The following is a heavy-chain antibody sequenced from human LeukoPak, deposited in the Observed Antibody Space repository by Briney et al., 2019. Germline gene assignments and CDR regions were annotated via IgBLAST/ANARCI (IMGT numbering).Heavy chain of an antibody. CDR3: ARGHYDVLAASYKWTPDY. CDR2: ITSGGDYI. J-gene: IGHJ4*02. Sequence: GGSLRLSCAASGFTFNTFNMNWVRQAPGQGLEGVSSITSGGDYIYYADSVKGRFTTSRDNAKNSLSLQLNSLRVEDTAVYYCARGHYDVLAASYKWTPDYWGQGTLVTVSS. D-gene: IGHD3-9*01. V-gene: IGHV3-21*01. CDR1: GFTFNTFN.